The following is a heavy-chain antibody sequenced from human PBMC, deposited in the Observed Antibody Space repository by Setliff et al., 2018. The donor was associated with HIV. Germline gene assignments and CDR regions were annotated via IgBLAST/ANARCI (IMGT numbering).Heavy chain of an antibody. D-gene: IGHD6-13*01. Sequence: PSETLSLTCAVYGGSFSGYYWTWIRQPPGKGPEWIGKINHSGSAKYNPSLQSRVAISVDISKNQFSLKLNSVTPDDTAVYYCARPSAANFFYSYAMDVWGQGSTVTVSS. J-gene: IGHJ6*02. CDR2: INHSGSA. CDR1: GGSFSGYY. CDR3: ARPSAANFFYSYAMDV. V-gene: IGHV4-34*01.